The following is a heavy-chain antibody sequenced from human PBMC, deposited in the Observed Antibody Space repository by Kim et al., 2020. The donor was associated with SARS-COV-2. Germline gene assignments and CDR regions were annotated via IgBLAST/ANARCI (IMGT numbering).Heavy chain of an antibody. CDR2: ISNTGDTV. J-gene: IGHJ3*02. Sequence: GWSLRLSCAASTFAFSIYEMNWLRQAPGKGLEWLSYISNTGDTVYYAESIEGRFAISRDNANNSLFLQMDSLRVEDTAVYYCALIMPRENSFNIWGQGTVVTVSS. D-gene: IGHD2-2*01. CDR3: ALIMPRENSFNI. V-gene: IGHV3-48*03. CDR1: TFAFSIYE.